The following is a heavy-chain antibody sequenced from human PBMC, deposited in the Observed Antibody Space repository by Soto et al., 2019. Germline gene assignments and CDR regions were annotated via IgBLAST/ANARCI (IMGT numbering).Heavy chain of an antibody. D-gene: IGHD6-13*01. CDR2: IIPIFGPA. CDR3: AREDQSVIRAATRHYYYGMDV. V-gene: IGHV1-69*01. J-gene: IGHJ6*02. Sequence: QVQLVQSGAGGKRPGSSVKVSAKASGGTFSTYPISWCRQAPGQGLEGMGGIIPIFGPANYAQNFQDRVTITADESTSTAYMELNSLRFEDTAVYYCAREDQSVIRAATRHYYYGMDVWGQGTTVTVSS. CDR1: GGTFSTYP.